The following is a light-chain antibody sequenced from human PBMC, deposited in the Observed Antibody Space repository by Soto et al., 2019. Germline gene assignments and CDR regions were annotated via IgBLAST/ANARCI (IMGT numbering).Light chain of an antibody. J-gene: IGKJ2*02. CDR2: GAS. V-gene: IGKV3-15*01. Sequence: EIVMTQSPATLSVSPGERATISCRASQSVSYNLAWYQQKPGQAPRPLIYGASTRATDIPARFSGSGSGTEFTLTISSPQSEDFAVYYCQQYNNCPSTFGQGTTLEIQ. CDR3: QQYNNCPST. CDR1: QSVSYN.